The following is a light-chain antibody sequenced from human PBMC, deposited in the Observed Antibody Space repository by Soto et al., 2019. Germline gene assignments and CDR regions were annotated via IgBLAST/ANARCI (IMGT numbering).Light chain of an antibody. Sequence: DTQMTQSPSTLSASVGDRVTITCRASQSISSWLAWYQQKPGKAPKRLIYKASSLESGVPSRFSGSGSGTEVTLTISSLQPDDFATYYCQQYNSYSRTFGQGTKVEIK. CDR1: QSISSW. V-gene: IGKV1-5*03. J-gene: IGKJ1*01. CDR2: KAS. CDR3: QQYNSYSRT.